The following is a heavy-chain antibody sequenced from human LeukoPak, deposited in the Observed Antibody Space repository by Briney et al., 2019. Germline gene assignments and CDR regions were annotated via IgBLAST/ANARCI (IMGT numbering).Heavy chain of an antibody. CDR2: ISGAGGRT. V-gene: IGHV3-23*01. D-gene: IGHD3-10*01. CDR1: GFTFSNYA. CDR3: AKDQSYYGSGRDAMDV. Sequence: GGSLRLSCAASGFTFSNYAMTWVRQAPGKGLEWVSSISGAGGRTYYAESVKGRFTISRGNSKNTLSLQMNSLRAEDTALYYCAKDQSYYGSGRDAMDVWGQGITVTVSS. J-gene: IGHJ6*02.